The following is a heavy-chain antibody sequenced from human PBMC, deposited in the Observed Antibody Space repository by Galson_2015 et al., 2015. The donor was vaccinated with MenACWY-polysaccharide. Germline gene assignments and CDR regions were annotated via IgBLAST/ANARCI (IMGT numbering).Heavy chain of an antibody. J-gene: IGHJ4*02. Sequence: SLRLSCAASGFTFSSHWMHWVRQAPGEGRVWVSRLNKVESIKKYAGTVAGRITISRDKPKNTPYPEKDSLRAEDTAIYFCARDRVDVPVIEAHTIFDYWGQGVLVTVSS. V-gene: IGHV3-74*01. CDR2: LNKVESIK. CDR1: GFTFSSHW. CDR3: ARDRVDVPVIEAHTIFDY. D-gene: IGHD2-2*01.